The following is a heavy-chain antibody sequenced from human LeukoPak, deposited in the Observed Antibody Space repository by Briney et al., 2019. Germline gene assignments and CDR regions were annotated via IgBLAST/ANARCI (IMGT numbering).Heavy chain of an antibody. D-gene: IGHD5-24*01. CDR2: IYYSGST. CDR1: GGSISSHY. CDR3: ARDPGDGYNTYYDAFDT. V-gene: IGHV4-59*11. Sequence: SETLSLTCTVSGGSISSHYWSWIRQPPGKGLEGMGYIYYSGSTNYNPSLKSRVTISVDTSKNQFSLKLSSVTAADTAVYYCARDPGDGYNTYYDAFDTWGQGTMVTVSS. J-gene: IGHJ3*02.